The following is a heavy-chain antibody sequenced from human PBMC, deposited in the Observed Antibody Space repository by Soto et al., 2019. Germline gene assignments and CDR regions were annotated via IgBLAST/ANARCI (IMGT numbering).Heavy chain of an antibody. CDR1: GGSISSSNW. D-gene: IGHD6-13*01. CDR2: IYHSGST. V-gene: IGHV4-4*02. Sequence: QVQLQESVPGLVKPSGTLSLTCAVSGGSISSSNWWSWVRQPPGKGLEWIGEIYHSGSTNYNPSLTSRVTISVDKAKNQFSLKLSSVTAADTAVYYCARVLGGSWSHVDYWGQGTLVTVSS. J-gene: IGHJ4*02. CDR3: ARVLGGSWSHVDY.